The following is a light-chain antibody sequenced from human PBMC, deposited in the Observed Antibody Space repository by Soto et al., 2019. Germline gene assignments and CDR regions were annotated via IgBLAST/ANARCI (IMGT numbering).Light chain of an antibody. CDR1: QSISSW. CDR3: QQYNSYPGT. V-gene: IGKV1-5*03. CDR2: KAS. J-gene: IGKJ2*02. Sequence: DIQMTQSPSTLSAYVGDRVTITCRASQSISSWLAWYQQKPGKAPKLLIYKASSIESGVPSRFSGSGSGTEFTLTISSLQPDDFATYYCQQYNSYPGTFGQGTKLEIK.